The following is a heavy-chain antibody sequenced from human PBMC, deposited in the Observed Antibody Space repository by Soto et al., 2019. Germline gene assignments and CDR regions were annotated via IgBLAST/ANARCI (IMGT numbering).Heavy chain of an antibody. CDR1: GGSISSSSYY. CDR2: IYYSGST. J-gene: IGHJ4*02. D-gene: IGHD3-22*01. V-gene: IGHV4-39*01. Sequence: TLSLTCTVSGGSISSSSYYWGWIRQPPGKGLEWIGSIYYSGSTYYNPSLKSRVTISVDTSKNQFSLKLSSVTAADTAVYYCAGDSSGYEVDYWGQGTLVTVS. CDR3: AGDSSGYEVDY.